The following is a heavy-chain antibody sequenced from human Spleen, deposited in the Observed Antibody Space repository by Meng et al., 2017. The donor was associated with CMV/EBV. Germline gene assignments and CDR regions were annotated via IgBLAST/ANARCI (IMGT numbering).Heavy chain of an antibody. D-gene: IGHD2-21*01. CDR1: GYTFTSYD. Sequence: ASVKVSCKASGYTFTSYDINWVRQATGQGLEWMGWMKPNSGGTNYAQKFQGRVTMTRDTSISTAYMELSRLRSDDTAVYYCARVPHEAYCGGDCLTPDYWGQGTLVTVSS. CDR3: ARVPHEAYCGGDCLTPDY. V-gene: IGHV1-2*02. J-gene: IGHJ4*02. CDR2: MKPNSGGT.